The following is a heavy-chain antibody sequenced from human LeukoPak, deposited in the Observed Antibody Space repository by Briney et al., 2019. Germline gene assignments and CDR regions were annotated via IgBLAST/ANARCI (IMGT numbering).Heavy chain of an antibody. Sequence: SETLSLTCTVSGGSISSAAYYWSWVRQPPGKGLDWIASIYYTGTTYYSPSLQTRATLSFDTSKNQFSLKLASVTAADTAVYFCARRPIAAGNNWFDPWGQGTLVTVSS. D-gene: IGHD6-13*01. J-gene: IGHJ5*02. CDR2: IYYTGTT. CDR3: ARRPIAAGNNWFDP. V-gene: IGHV4-39*01. CDR1: GGSISSAAYY.